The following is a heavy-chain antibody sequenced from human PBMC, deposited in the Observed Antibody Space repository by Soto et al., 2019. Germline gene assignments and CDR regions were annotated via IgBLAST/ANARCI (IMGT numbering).Heavy chain of an antibody. CDR2: IRSKAYGGTT. J-gene: IGHJ4*02. D-gene: IGHD1-20*01. V-gene: IGHV3-49*03. CDR1: VFTFGDYA. Sequence: GWSLRLSCTASVFTFGDYAMSWFRQAPGKGLEWVGFIRSKAYGGTTEYAASVKGRFTISRDDSKSIAYLQMNSLKTEDTAVYYCTRITGTAPSFDYWGQGTLVTVSS. CDR3: TRITGTAPSFDY.